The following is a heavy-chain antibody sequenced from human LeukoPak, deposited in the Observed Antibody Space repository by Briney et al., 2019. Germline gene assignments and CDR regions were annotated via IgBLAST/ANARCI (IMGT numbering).Heavy chain of an antibody. CDR1: GGTFSSYA. V-gene: IGHV1-69*05. CDR2: IIPIFGTA. Sequence: ASVKVSCKASGGTFSSYAISWVRQAPGQGLEWMGGIIPIFGTANYAQKFQGRVTMTRDMSTSTVYMELSSLRSEDTAVYYCARDGRIVGATWSYWGQGTLVTVSS. CDR3: ARDGRIVGATWSY. D-gene: IGHD1-26*01. J-gene: IGHJ4*02.